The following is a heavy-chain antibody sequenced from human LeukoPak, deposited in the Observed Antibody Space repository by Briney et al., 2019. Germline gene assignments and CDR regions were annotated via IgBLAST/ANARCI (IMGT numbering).Heavy chain of an antibody. CDR2: IYPGDSDT. J-gene: IGHJ5*02. V-gene: IGHV5-51*01. CDR1: GYSFTSYW. CDR3: ARGKVAATGTKYTWFDP. Sequence: GESLKISCKGSGYSFTSYWIGWVRQMPGKGLEWMGIIYPGDSDTRYSPSFQGQVTISADTSITTAYLQWSSLQASDTAMYYCARGKVAATGTKYTWFDPWGQGTLVTVSS. D-gene: IGHD6-13*01.